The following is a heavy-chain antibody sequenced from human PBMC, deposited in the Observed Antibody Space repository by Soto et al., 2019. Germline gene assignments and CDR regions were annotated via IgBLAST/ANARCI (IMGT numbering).Heavy chain of an antibody. CDR2: IYWDDDK. V-gene: IGHV2-5*02. J-gene: IGHJ3*02. CDR1: GFSLGTSVVG. CDR3: AHLYYYDSSGYYHDAFDI. Sequence: GPTLVNATQTLTLTCTFSGFSLGTSVVGVGWIRQPPGKALEWLALIYWDDDKRYSPSLKSRLTITKDTSKNQVVLTMTNMDPVDTATYYCAHLYYYDSSGYYHDAFDIWGQGTMVTVSS. D-gene: IGHD3-22*01.